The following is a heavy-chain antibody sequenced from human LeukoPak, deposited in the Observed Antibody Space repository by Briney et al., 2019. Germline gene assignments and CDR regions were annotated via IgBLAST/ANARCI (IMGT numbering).Heavy chain of an antibody. Sequence: SETLSLTCTVSGGSISSYYWSWIRQPPGKGLEWIGYIYYSGSTNYNPSLKSRVTISVDTSKNQFSLKLSSVTAADTAVYYCARARGGYGSGSYYNVAWFDPWGQGTLVTVSS. CDR1: GGSISSYY. CDR2: IYYSGST. J-gene: IGHJ5*02. D-gene: IGHD3-10*01. V-gene: IGHV4-59*01. CDR3: ARARGGYGSGSYYNVAWFDP.